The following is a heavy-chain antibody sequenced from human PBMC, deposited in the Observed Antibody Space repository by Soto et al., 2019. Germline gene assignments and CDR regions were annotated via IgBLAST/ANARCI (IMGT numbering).Heavy chain of an antibody. CDR1: GFSLSTSGMC. Sequence: SGPTLVNPTQTLTLTCTFSGFSLSTSGMCVSWIRQPPGKALEWLARIDWDDDKYYSTSLKTRLTISKDTSKNQVVLTMTNMDPVDTATYYCARYCSGGSCYPGFDYWGQGTLVTVSS. D-gene: IGHD2-15*01. J-gene: IGHJ4*02. CDR2: IDWDDDK. CDR3: ARYCSGGSCYPGFDY. V-gene: IGHV2-70*11.